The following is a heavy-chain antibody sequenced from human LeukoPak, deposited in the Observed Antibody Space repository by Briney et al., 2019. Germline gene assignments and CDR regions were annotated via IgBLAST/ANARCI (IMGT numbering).Heavy chain of an antibody. Sequence: GASVKVSCKASGYTFTSYGITWVRQARGQGLEWMGWISAYTGKTDYAEKLQGRVTMTTDTSTSTAYMELRSLRSDDTAVYYCARHSGSYKFYYYYYYMDVWGKGTTVTISS. CDR2: ISAYTGKT. V-gene: IGHV1-18*01. CDR3: ARHSGSYKFYYYYYYMDV. D-gene: IGHD1-26*01. CDR1: GYTFTSYG. J-gene: IGHJ6*03.